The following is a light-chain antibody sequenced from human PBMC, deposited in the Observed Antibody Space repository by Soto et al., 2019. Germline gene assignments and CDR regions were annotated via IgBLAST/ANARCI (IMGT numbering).Light chain of an antibody. CDR1: QSVSSNF. Sequence: EIVLTQSPGTLSLSPGERATLSCRASQSVSSNFLAWYRQKPAQAPWLLIYGASSRAAGIPDRFSGSGSETDLTITISGLEPEDSAVYYCQQCSFSPRTFGQGTKVDI. V-gene: IGKV3-20*01. J-gene: IGKJ1*01. CDR2: GAS. CDR3: QQCSFSPRT.